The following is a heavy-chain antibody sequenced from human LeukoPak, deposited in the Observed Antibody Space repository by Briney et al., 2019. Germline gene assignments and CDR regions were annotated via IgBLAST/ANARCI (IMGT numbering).Heavy chain of an antibody. CDR2: INPNSGGT. V-gene: IGHV1-2*02. J-gene: IGHJ3*02. CDR3: ARGYYYDSSGHHHDAVDI. D-gene: IGHD3-22*01. Sequence: GASVKVSCKASGYTFTGYYMYWVRQAPGQGLEWMGWINPNSGGTNYAQKFQGRVTMTRDTSISTAYMELSRLRSDDTALYYCARGYYYDSSGHHHDAVDIWGQGTMVTVSS. CDR1: GYTFTGYY.